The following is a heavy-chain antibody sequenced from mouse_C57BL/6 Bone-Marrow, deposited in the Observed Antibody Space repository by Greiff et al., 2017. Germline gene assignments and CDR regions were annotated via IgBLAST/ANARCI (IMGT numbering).Heavy chain of an antibody. J-gene: IGHJ3*01. V-gene: IGHV14-2*01. CDR2: IDPEDGET. CDR3: APYYSNPFAY. CDR1: GFNIKDYY. Sequence: VQLQQSGAELVKPGASVKLSCTASGFNIKDYYMHWVKQRPEQGLEWIGRIDPEDGETKYAPNFQGKATITADTSSNTAYLQLSSLTSEDTAVYYCAPYYSNPFAYWGQGTLVTVSA. D-gene: IGHD2-5*01.